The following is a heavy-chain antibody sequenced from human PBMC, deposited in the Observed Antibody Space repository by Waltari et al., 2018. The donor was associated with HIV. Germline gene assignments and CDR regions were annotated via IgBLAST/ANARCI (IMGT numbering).Heavy chain of an antibody. CDR2: TYCRSKGLE. Sequence: QVQLRQSGPIIVRTSQTLSLTCAVSVDNVATNSGSWNWIRQSPSRGLEWRGRTYCRSKGLENYGVSVESRIVINADTSKNHVSLHRNSVTPDDTGIYYCAREGGSGTLISRLDPWGQGTLVTVSS. J-gene: IGHJ5*02. CDR3: AREGGSGTLISRLDP. D-gene: IGHD3-10*01. V-gene: IGHV6-1*01. CDR1: VDNVATNSGS.